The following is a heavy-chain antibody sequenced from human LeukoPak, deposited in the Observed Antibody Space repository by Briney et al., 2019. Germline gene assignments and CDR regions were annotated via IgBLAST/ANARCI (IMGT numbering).Heavy chain of an antibody. Sequence: SETLSLTCTVSGGSISSSSYYWGWIRQPPGKGLEWIGSIYYSGSTYYNPSLKSRVTISVDTSKNQFSLKLSSVTAADTAVYYCARDGAVAGEGFDYWGQGTLVTVSS. CDR3: ARDGAVAGEGFDY. CDR1: GGSISSSSYY. D-gene: IGHD6-19*01. CDR2: IYYSGST. J-gene: IGHJ4*02. V-gene: IGHV4-39*07.